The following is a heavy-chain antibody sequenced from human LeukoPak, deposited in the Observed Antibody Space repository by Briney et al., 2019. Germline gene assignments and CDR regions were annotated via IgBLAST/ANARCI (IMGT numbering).Heavy chain of an antibody. CDR1: GGSISSYY. D-gene: IGHD3-3*01. Sequence: SETLSLTCTVSGGSISSYYWSWIRQPPGKGLEWTGYIYYSGSTNYNPSLKSRVTMSVDTSKNQFSLKLTSMTAADTAEYYCARYDFNKYFNYWGQGTLVTVSS. CDR3: ARYDFNKYFNY. CDR2: IYYSGST. V-gene: IGHV4-59*01. J-gene: IGHJ4*02.